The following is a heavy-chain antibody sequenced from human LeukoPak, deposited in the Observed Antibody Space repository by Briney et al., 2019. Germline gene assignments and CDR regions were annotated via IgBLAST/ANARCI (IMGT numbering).Heavy chain of an antibody. J-gene: IGHJ4*02. D-gene: IGHD3-22*01. CDR2: VNLQGST. CDR3: ARVFHDSSGYPLDY. V-gene: IGHV4-4*01. CDR1: GGSISNTNW. Sequence: PSGTLCLTCGVSGGSISNTNWWTWFRQPPGKGLEWIGEVNLQGSTNYNPSLKSRVAISVDKSENHISLKLTSVTAADTAVYCCARVFHDSSGYPLDYWGQGTLVTVSS.